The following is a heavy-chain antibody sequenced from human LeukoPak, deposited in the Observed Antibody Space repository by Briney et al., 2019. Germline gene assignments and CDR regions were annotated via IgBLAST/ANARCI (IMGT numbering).Heavy chain of an antibody. CDR3: AKDSRSYGVH. V-gene: IGHV3-30*18. J-gene: IGHJ4*02. D-gene: IGHD1-26*01. CDR2: ISYDGSNK. Sequence: PGGSLRLSCAASGFTFSSYGMHWVRQAPGKGLEWVAVISYDGSNKYYADSVKGRFTISRDNSKSTLYLQMNSLRAEDTAVYYCAKDSRSYGVHWGQGTLVTVSS. CDR1: GFTFSSYG.